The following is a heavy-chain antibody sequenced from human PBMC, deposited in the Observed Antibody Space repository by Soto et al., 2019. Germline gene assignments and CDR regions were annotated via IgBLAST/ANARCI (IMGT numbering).Heavy chain of an antibody. J-gene: IGHJ4*02. CDR1: GGSISSSNW. D-gene: IGHD1-26*01. CDR2: ILHSGST. CDR3: AKTNMGALHR. Sequence: QVQLQESGPGLVKPSGTLSLTCDVSGGSISSSNWWSWVRQSPGKGLEWIGEILHSGSTDYNPSLKSRVTIPVDKSKNQFSLKLNSVTAADTAVYYCAKTNMGALHRWGQGTLVIVSS. V-gene: IGHV4-4*02.